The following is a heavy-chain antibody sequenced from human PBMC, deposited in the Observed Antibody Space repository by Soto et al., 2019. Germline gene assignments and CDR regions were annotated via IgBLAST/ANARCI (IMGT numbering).Heavy chain of an antibody. Sequence: ASVKVSCKASGYTFTGYYMHWVRQAPGQGLEWMGWINPNSGGTNYAQKFQGRVTMTRDTPISTAYMKLSRLRSDDTAVYYCARNHDYYDSSGYVDDAFDIWGQGTMVTVSS. CDR2: INPNSGGT. V-gene: IGHV1-2*02. D-gene: IGHD3-22*01. CDR1: GYTFTGYY. CDR3: ARNHDYYDSSGYVDDAFDI. J-gene: IGHJ3*02.